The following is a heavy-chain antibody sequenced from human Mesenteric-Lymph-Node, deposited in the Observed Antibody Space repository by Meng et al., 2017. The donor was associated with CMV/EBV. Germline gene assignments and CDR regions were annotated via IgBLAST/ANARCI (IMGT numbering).Heavy chain of an antibody. J-gene: IGHJ6*02. Sequence: GESLKISCAASGFTFRNFMVNWVRQAPGKGLEWVSRIRSGSGYNSKADSMRGRLTISSDNAKNSLYLQMSSLRAEDTAVYYCARVAGDPLYYYYGMDVWGQGTTVTVSS. CDR2: IRSGSGYN. CDR1: GFTFRNFM. CDR3: ARVAGDPLYYYYGMDV. V-gene: IGHV3-21*01. D-gene: IGHD6-19*01.